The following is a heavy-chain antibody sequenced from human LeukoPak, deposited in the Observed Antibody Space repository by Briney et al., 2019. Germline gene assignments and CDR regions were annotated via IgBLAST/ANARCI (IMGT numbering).Heavy chain of an antibody. CDR2: IYYSGST. V-gene: IGHV4-31*03. CDR3: ARDDYGMDV. CDR1: GGFFSSGGYY. Sequence: SETLSLTCTVSGGFFSSGGYYWRWIRQHPGKGLEWIGYIYYSGSTCYNPSLKSRVIISVDTSKNQFSLKLSSVTAADTAVYYCARDDYGMDVWGKGTTVTVSS. J-gene: IGHJ6*04.